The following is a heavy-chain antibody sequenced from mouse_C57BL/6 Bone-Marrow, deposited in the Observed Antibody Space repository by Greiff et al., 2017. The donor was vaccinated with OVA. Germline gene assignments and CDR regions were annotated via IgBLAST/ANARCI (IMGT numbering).Heavy chain of an antibody. CDR3: ARWGDYEDYFDY. CDR1: GSTFTSSW. CDR2: IDPLDSFT. J-gene: IGHJ2*01. D-gene: IGHD2-4*01. V-gene: IGHV1-50*01. Sequence: QVQLQQPGPELVKPGASVKLPCKASGSTFTSSWRQGVKQRPGRGLGWIGEIDPLDSFTTYNKKFKGKATLTVYTSSSTAYMQLSSLTSEDSAVYYCARWGDYEDYFDYWGQGTTLTVSS.